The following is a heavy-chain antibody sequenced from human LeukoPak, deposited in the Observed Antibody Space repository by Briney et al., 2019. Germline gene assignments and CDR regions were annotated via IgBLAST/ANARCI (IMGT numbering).Heavy chain of an antibody. Sequence: GGSLRLSCAASGFTFSSYAMSWVRQAPGKGLEWVSVISGGAGSTYYADSVKGRFTISRDNAKNSLYQQMNSLRAEDTAVYYCARDGYSYLSSYYFDYWGQGTLVTVSS. D-gene: IGHD5-18*01. CDR2: ISGGAGST. CDR1: GFTFSSYA. J-gene: IGHJ4*02. V-gene: IGHV3-23*01. CDR3: ARDGYSYLSSYYFDY.